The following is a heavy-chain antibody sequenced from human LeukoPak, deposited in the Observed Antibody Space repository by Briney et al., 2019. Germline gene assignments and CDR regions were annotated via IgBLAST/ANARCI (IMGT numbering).Heavy chain of an antibody. J-gene: IGHJ3*02. V-gene: IGHV4-4*02. Sequence: SATLSLTCSVSGDSISSRNWWTWVRQTPEKGLEWIGSIYHSGSTYYNPSLKSRVTMSVDTSKNQFSLKLSSVTALDTAVYYCARSRFDAFDIWGQGTMVTVSS. CDR2: IYHSGST. CDR1: GDSISSRNW. D-gene: IGHD3-10*01. CDR3: ARSRFDAFDI.